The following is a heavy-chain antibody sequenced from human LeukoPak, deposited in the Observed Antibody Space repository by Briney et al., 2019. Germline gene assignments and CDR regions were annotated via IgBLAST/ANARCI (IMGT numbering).Heavy chain of an antibody. CDR3: ARDQEGFDY. V-gene: IGHV1-46*01. CDR2: IYPRDGST. Sequence: ASVKVSCKASGYSFTSNYIHWVRQAPGQGLEWMGMIYPRDGSTSYAQRFQDRVTVTRDASTSTVHMELSGLRSEDTAVYYCARDQEGFDYWGQGTQVTVSS. CDR1: GYSFTSNY. J-gene: IGHJ4*02.